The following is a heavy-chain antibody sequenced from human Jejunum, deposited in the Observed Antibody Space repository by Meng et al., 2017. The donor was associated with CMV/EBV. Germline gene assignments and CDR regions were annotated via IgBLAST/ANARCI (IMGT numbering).Heavy chain of an antibody. CDR1: GGSISSGGSY. CDR3: ARDYGHNFFDP. Sequence: CTVSGGSISSGGSYWTWIRQRPGKGLEWIGYIYFTGSTFYNPSLKSRVSISVDTSKNQFSLKLSSVTAADTAVYYCARDYGHNFFDPWGQGALVTVSS. J-gene: IGHJ5*02. CDR2: IYFTGST. V-gene: IGHV4-31*03. D-gene: IGHD4-17*01.